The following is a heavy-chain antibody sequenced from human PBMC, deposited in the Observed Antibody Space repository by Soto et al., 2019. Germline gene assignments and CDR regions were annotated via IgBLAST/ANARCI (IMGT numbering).Heavy chain of an antibody. CDR1: GFTSSGYW. D-gene: IGHD3-9*01. V-gene: IGHV3-74*01. Sequence: HPGGSLRLSCVASGFTSSGYWMHWVRQAPGKGLVWVSRINTDGSSTSYADSVKGRFTISRDNAKNTLYLQMNSLRAEDTAVYYRARDRGGWYDDILTGYYEDYFDHWGQGTLVTVSS. CDR2: INTDGSST. CDR3: ARDRGGWYDDILTGYYEDYFDH. J-gene: IGHJ4*02.